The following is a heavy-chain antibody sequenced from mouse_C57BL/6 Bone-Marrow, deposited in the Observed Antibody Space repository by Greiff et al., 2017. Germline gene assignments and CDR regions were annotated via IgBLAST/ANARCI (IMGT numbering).Heavy chain of an antibody. CDR3: ARSDTKVVGNFAY. V-gene: IGHV1-64*01. J-gene: IGHJ2*01. D-gene: IGHD1-1*01. CDR2: IHPNSGST. CDR1: GYTFTSYW. Sequence: QVQLQQPGAELVKPGASVKLSCKASGYTFTSYWMHWVKQRPGQGLEWIGMIHPNSGSTNYNEKFKSKATLTVDKSSSTAYMQLRSLTSEDSAVYYCARSDTKVVGNFAYWGQGTTLTVSS.